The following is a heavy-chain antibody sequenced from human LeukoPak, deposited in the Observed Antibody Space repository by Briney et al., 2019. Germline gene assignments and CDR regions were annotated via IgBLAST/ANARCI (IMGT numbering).Heavy chain of an antibody. J-gene: IGHJ1*01. Sequence: GGSLRLSCAASGCTFSSYAMSWVRQAPGKGLEWVSAISGSGGSTYYADSVKGRFTISRDNSKNTLYLQMNSLRAEDTAVYYCAKDVYDFWSGQGYFQHWGQGTLVTVSS. D-gene: IGHD3-3*01. CDR2: ISGSGGST. V-gene: IGHV3-23*01. CDR1: GCTFSSYA. CDR3: AKDVYDFWSGQGYFQH.